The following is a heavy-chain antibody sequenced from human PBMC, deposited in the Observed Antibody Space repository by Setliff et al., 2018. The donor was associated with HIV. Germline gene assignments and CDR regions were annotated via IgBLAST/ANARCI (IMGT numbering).Heavy chain of an antibody. J-gene: IGHJ6*03. CDR2: INTKTGNP. Sequence: ASVKVSCKASGYTFTSYTMNWVRQAPGQGLEWMGWINTKTGNPTYAQGFTGRFVFSLDTSASTAYLQISSLKADDTAVYYCARATIAAAGNYYYYYMDVWGKGTTVTVSS. CDR1: GYTFTSYT. CDR3: ARATIAAAGNYYYYYMDV. V-gene: IGHV7-4-1*02. D-gene: IGHD6-13*01.